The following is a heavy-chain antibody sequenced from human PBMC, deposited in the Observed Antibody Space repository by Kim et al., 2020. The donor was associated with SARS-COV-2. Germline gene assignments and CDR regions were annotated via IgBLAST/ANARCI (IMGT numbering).Heavy chain of an antibody. Sequence: GGSLRLSCAASGFTFSSYAMSWVRQAPGKGLEWVSAISGSGGSTYYADSMKGRFTISRDNSKNTLYLQMNSLRAEDTAVYYCAKGGPGSITGTTTDYWGQGTLVTVSS. D-gene: IGHD1-7*01. CDR1: GFTFSSYA. CDR2: ISGSGGST. J-gene: IGHJ4*02. CDR3: AKGGPGSITGTTTDY. V-gene: IGHV3-23*01.